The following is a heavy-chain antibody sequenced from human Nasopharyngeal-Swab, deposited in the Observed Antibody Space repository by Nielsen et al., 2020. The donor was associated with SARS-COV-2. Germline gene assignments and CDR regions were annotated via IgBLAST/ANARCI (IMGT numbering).Heavy chain of an antibody. CDR3: ARATITMIVVVDAFDI. Sequence: SETLSLTCTVSGGSISSGGYYWSWIRQHPGKGLEWIGYIYYSGSTYYNPPLKSRVTISVDTSKNQFSLKLSSVTAADTAVYYCARATITMIVVVDAFDIWGQGTRVTVSS. CDR1: GGSISSGGYY. CDR2: IYYSGST. V-gene: IGHV4-31*03. D-gene: IGHD3-22*01. J-gene: IGHJ3*02.